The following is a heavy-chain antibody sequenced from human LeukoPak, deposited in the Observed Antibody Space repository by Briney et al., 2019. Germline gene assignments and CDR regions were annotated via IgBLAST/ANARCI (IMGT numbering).Heavy chain of an antibody. D-gene: IGHD3-3*01. V-gene: IGHV3-30*02. CDR2: IRYDGSNK. J-gene: IGHJ4*02. CDR3: AKVRSIWSGYYSLHY. Sequence: GGSLRLSCAASGFTFSSYGVHWVRQAPGKGLEWVAFIRYDGSNKYYADSVKGRFTISRDNSKNTLYLQMNSLRAEDTAVYYCAKVRSIWSGYYSLHYWGQGTLVTVSS. CDR1: GFTFSSYG.